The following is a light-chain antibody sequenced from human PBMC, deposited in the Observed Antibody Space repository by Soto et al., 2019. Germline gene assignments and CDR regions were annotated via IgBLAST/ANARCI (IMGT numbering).Light chain of an antibody. CDR1: QASSSY. J-gene: IGKJ4*01. CDR3: HKYNHAPT. CDR2: ATS. V-gene: IGKV1-27*01. Sequence: DIQLTQSPSSLSASVGDRVTITCRASQASSSYLAWYQQKPGKVPELLIYATSTLQSGAPSLFSGSGSGTDFTLTISSLQPEYVATYYWHKYNHAPTFGGGTKVEIK.